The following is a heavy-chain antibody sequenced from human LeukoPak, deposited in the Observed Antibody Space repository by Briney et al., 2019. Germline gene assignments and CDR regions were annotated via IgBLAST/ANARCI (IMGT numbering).Heavy chain of an antibody. CDR2: ISLDGATA. V-gene: IGHV3-23*01. CDR1: GFTFSSYA. Sequence: QAGGSLRLSCAASGFTFSSYAMSWVRQAPGKGLEWVSGISLDGATAYYAGSVEGRFTISRDNSKNTLYLQMNSLRADDTAVYYCARDLGDYGILTGYYIGPXDXXGXXTXXTVS. J-gene: IGHJ4*01. CDR3: ARDLGDYGILTGYYIGPXDX. D-gene: IGHD3-9*01.